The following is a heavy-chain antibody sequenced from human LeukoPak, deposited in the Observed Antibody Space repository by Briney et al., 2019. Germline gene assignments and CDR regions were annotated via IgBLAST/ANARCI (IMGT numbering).Heavy chain of an antibody. V-gene: IGHV3-21*01. CDR1: GFTFSSYS. CDR3: ARVFGGYYYYMDV. CDR2: ISSSSSYI. D-gene: IGHD4-23*01. J-gene: IGHJ6*03. Sequence: GGSLRLSCAASGFTFSSYSMNWVRQAPGKGLEWFSSISSSSSYIYYADSVKGRFTISRDNAKNSLYLQMNSLRAEDTAVYYCARVFGGYYYYMDVWGKGTTVTVSS.